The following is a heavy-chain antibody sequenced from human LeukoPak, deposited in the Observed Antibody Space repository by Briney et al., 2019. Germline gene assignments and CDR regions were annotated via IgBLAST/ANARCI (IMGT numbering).Heavy chain of an antibody. CDR3: ARGRGPVFDY. Sequence: SETLSLTCAVYGGSFSGYYWSWIRQPPGKGLEWIGEINHSGSTNYNPSLKSRVTISVDTSKNQFSLKLSSVTAADTAVYYCARGRGPVFDYWGQGTLVTVSS. CDR2: INHSGST. V-gene: IGHV4-34*01. J-gene: IGHJ4*02. CDR1: GGSFSGYY.